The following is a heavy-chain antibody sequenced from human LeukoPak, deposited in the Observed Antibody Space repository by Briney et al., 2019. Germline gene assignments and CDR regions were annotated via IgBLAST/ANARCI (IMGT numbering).Heavy chain of an antibody. Sequence: GGSLRLSCAASGFTFSSYAMSWVRQAPGKGLEWVSANSGSGGSTYYADSVKGRFTISRDNSKNTLYLQMNSLRAEDTAVYYCAKDAPVNIVVVPAANSWGQGTLVTVSS. CDR3: AKDAPVNIVVVPAANS. CDR1: GFTFSSYA. D-gene: IGHD2-2*01. CDR2: NSGSGGST. J-gene: IGHJ4*02. V-gene: IGHV3-23*01.